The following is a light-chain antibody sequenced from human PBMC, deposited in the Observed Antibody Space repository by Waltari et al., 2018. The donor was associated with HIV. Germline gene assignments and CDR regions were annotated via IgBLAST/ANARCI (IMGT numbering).Light chain of an antibody. V-gene: IGLV7-43*01. J-gene: IGLJ2*01. CDR2: SSN. CDR3: MLFFRSSYL. Sequence: QTVVTQESSLPVAPGGPITPTCSSVTGPVSAGHYANWFQQKPGQPPRPLFYSSNRRHSATPARFSASLVGDRAALTLSNVWPDDQAVYFCMLFFRSSYLFGGGTKVTVL. CDR1: TGPVSAGHY.